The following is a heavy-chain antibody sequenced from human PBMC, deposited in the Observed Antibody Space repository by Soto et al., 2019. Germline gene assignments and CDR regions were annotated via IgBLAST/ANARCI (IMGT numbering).Heavy chain of an antibody. CDR1: GYAFTTYG. CDR2: ISAHNGNT. CDR3: ARGGYGDY. D-gene: IGHD1-1*01. J-gene: IGHJ4*02. Sequence: QVHLVQSGAEVKKPGASVKVSCKGSGYAFTTYGITWVRQAPGQGLEWMGWISAHNGNTNYAQKLQGRVTVNSDTSTSTAYMELRSLRSDDTAVYYCARGGYGDYWGQGALVTVSS. V-gene: IGHV1-18*01.